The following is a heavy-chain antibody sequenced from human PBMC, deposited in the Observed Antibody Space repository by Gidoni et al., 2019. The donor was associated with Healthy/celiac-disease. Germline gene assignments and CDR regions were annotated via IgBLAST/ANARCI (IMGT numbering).Heavy chain of an antibody. CDR2: IYYSGST. CDR1: GGSISSGGYY. Sequence: VQLQESCPGLVKPYRTLSLTCTVSGGSISSGGYYWSWIRQHPGKGLEWIGYIYYSGSTYYNPSLKSRVTISVDTSKNQFSLKLSSVTAADTAVYYCARGDGVRPFDIWGQGTMVTVSS. CDR3: ARGDGVRPFDI. J-gene: IGHJ3*02. V-gene: IGHV4-31*03.